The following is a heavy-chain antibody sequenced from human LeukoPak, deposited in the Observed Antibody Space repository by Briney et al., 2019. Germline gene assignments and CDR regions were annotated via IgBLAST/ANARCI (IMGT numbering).Heavy chain of an antibody. J-gene: IGHJ4*02. D-gene: IGHD3-10*01. V-gene: IGHV3-30-3*01. Sequence: PGGSLRLSCAASGLTFSSYAMHWVRQAPGKGLEWVAVISYDGSNKYYADSVKGRFTISRDNSKNTLYLQMNSLRAEDTAVYYCAGSGSYYRKDLDYWGQGTLVTVSS. CDR1: GLTFSSYA. CDR2: ISYDGSNK. CDR3: AGSGSYYRKDLDY.